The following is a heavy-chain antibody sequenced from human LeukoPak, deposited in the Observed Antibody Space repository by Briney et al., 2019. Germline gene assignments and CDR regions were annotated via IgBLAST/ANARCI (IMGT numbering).Heavy chain of an antibody. CDR1: GYTFTSYD. V-gene: IGHV1-8*01. J-gene: IGHJ5*02. Sequence: ASVKVSFKASGYTFTSYDINWVRQATGQGREWMGWMNPNSGNTGYAQKFQGRVTITRNTSISTAYMELSSLRSEDTAVYYCARGVGCGGSCYWFDPWGQGTLVTVSS. CDR2: MNPNSGNT. CDR3: ARGVGCGGSCYWFDP. D-gene: IGHD2-15*01.